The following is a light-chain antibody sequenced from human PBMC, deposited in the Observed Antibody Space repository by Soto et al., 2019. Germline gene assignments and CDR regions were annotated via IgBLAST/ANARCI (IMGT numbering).Light chain of an antibody. Sequence: AIPMTQSPSSLSASVGDRVTITCRASQGIRTDLGWYQQKPGKAPKLLIYAASSLQSGVPSRFSGSGSGTDFTLTISSLQPEDFATYYCLQDYNYPFTFGTGTKVDIK. CDR2: AAS. CDR3: LQDYNYPFT. V-gene: IGKV1-6*01. CDR1: QGIRTD. J-gene: IGKJ3*01.